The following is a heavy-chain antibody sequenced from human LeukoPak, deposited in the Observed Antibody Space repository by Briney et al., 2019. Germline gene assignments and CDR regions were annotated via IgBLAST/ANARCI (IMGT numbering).Heavy chain of an antibody. CDR2: LSGSGIIT. CDR3: ARDRLGATLYLDC. J-gene: IGHJ4*02. V-gene: IGHV3-23*01. Sequence: PGGTLRLSCAASGFTFGDYAMSWVRQAPGKGLEWVSALSGSGIITYYADSVKGRFTISRDNSRNTLYLQINSLRAEDTAIYYCARDRLGATLYLDCWGLGTLVTVSS. CDR1: GFTFGDYA. D-gene: IGHD1-26*01.